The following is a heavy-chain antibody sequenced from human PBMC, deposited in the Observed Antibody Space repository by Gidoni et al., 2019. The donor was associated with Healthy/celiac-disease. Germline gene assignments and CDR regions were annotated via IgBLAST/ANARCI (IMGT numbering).Heavy chain of an antibody. Sequence: EVQLVESGGGLVQPGGSLRLSCAASGFTFSSYAKSWVRPGNGKGLEWVSAISGNGGRTYYADAVKDRFTISRDNAKNTLYLQMNSLRAEDTAVYYCANSVAGTSWFDPWGQGTLVTVSS. CDR2: ISGNGGRT. CDR1: GFTFSSYA. D-gene: IGHD6-19*01. J-gene: IGHJ5*02. V-gene: IGHV3-23*04. CDR3: ANSVAGTSWFDP.